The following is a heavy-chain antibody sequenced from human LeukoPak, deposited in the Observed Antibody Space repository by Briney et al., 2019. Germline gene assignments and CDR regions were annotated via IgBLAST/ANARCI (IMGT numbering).Heavy chain of an antibody. J-gene: IGHJ4*02. Sequence: SETLSLTCTVSGGSISSGGYYWSWIRQHPGEGLEWIGYIYYSGSTYYNPSLKSRVTISVDTSKNQFSLKLSSVTAADTAVYYCARVDYGDYRFDYWGQGTLVTVSS. CDR3: ARVDYGDYRFDY. D-gene: IGHD4-17*01. V-gene: IGHV4-31*03. CDR2: IYYSGST. CDR1: GGSISSGGYY.